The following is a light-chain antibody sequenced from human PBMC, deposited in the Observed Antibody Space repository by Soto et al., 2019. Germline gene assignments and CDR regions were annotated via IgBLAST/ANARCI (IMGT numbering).Light chain of an antibody. Sequence: EIVLTPSPGTLSLSPGERATLSCRASQSVRDRYLAWYQPKPGQAPSLLIYDTSTRATGVPDRSSGSGSGTDFALTISRVEPEDFAIYFCQQYGSSPGTFGQGTKVDIK. V-gene: IGKV3-20*01. CDR2: DTS. CDR1: QSVRDRY. J-gene: IGKJ1*01. CDR3: QQYGSSPGT.